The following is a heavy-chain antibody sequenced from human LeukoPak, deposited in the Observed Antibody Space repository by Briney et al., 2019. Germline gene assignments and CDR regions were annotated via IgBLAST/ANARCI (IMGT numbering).Heavy chain of an antibody. CDR3: ARSSSSGWPYYFDY. J-gene: IGHJ4*02. CDR2: IYYSGST. CDR1: GGSISSYY. D-gene: IGHD6-19*01. V-gene: IGHV4-59*01. Sequence: SETLSLTCTVSGGSISSYYWSWIRQPPGKGLEWIGYIYYSGSTNYNPSLKSRVTISVDTSKNQFSLKLRSVTAADTAVYYCARSSSSGWPYYFDYWSQGTLVTVSS.